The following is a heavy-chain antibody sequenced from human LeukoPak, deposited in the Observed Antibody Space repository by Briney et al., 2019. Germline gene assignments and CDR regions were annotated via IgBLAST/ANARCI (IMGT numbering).Heavy chain of an antibody. V-gene: IGHV4-61*05. D-gene: IGHD3-16*01. CDR2: IYYSGNT. J-gene: IGHJ5*02. Sequence: SETLSLTCTVSGGSISSTNSYWGWIRQPPGKGLEWIGYIYYSGNTNYNPSLKSRVTISVDTSKNQLSVKLTSVTAADTAVYYCARAFTSPGGFDPWGQGTLVTVSS. CDR3: ARAFTSPGGFDP. CDR1: GGSISSTNSY.